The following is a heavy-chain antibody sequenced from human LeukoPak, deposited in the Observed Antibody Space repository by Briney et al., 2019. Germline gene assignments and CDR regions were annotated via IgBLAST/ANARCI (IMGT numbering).Heavy chain of an antibody. CDR3: ARDKTFEVVNFFDY. J-gene: IGHJ4*02. CDR2: IYYSGST. V-gene: IGHV4-39*07. Sequence: PSETLSLTCTVSGGSISSGSYYWRWIRQPPGKGLEWIGSIYYSGSTFYNPSLESRITVSLDTFKNQFSLKLRFVTAADTAVYYCARDKTFEVVNFFDYWGQGTLVTVSS. CDR1: GGSISSGSYY. D-gene: IGHD3-3*01.